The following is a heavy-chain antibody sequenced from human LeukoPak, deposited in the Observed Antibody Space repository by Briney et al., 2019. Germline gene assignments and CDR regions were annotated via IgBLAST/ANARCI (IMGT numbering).Heavy chain of an antibody. Sequence: GESLKISCKGSGYSFTNYWIGWVRQMPGKGLEWMGIIYPGDSDTKYSPSFQGQVTISVDKSISTAYLRWSSLKAADTAIYYCARLSHGGSSRPFDHWGQGTLVTVSS. CDR1: GYSFTNYW. CDR3: ARLSHGGSSRPFDH. D-gene: IGHD4-23*01. J-gene: IGHJ4*02. CDR2: IYPGDSDT. V-gene: IGHV5-51*01.